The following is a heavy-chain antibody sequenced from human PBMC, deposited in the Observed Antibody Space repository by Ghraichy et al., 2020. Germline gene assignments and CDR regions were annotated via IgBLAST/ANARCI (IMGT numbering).Heavy chain of an antibody. J-gene: IGHJ4*02. CDR2: MNPNSGNT. CDR1: GYTFTSYD. CDR3: ARNPSAYLTSMDDY. V-gene: IGHV1-8*01. D-gene: IGHD2/OR15-2a*01. Sequence: ASVKVSCKASGYTFTSYDINWVRQATGQGLEWMGWMNPNSGNTGYAQKFQGRVTMTRNTSISTAYMELSSLRSEDTAVYYCARNPSAYLTSMDDYWGQGTLVTVSS.